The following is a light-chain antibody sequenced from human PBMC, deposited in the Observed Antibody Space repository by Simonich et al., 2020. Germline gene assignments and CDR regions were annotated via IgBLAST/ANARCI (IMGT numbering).Light chain of an antibody. CDR3: QQYNNWPLT. Sequence: EIVMTQSPATLSVSPGERATLSCSASQSVRSNLAWYQQKPCPAPRLLIYGASTRATGIPARFSGSGSGTEFTLTISSLQSEDFAVYYCQQYNNWPLTFGGGTKVEIK. CDR2: GAS. CDR1: QSVRSN. J-gene: IGKJ4*01. V-gene: IGKV3-15*01.